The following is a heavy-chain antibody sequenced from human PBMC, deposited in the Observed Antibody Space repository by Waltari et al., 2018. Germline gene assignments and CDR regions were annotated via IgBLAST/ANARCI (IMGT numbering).Heavy chain of an antibody. Sequence: QVQLVQSGAEVKRPGASVKVSCKTSGYPFTSYIIHWLRQAPGQRPEWMGWIHAGNGNTKYSQKFQDRVTLTRDTSASTVYREQSSVGAEDPGVNFCAREGGPGAVRAYYYYPMDVGGQGTTVTVSS. CDR3: AREGGPGAVRAYYYYPMDV. CDR2: IHAGNGNT. J-gene: IGHJ6*02. CDR1: GYPFTSYI. V-gene: IGHV1-3*01. D-gene: IGHD2-2*01.